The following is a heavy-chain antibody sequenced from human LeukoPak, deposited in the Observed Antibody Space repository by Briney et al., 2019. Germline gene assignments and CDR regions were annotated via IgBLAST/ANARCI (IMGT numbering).Heavy chain of an antibody. Sequence: SETLSLTCTVSGGSMNGYHWSWIRQPPGKGLEWIGYVYYIGNTNYNPSLRSRVSMSVDTSKNQLSLQLTSVTTADTAVYYCARYTHTSGWYFDFWGRSIMVTVSS. CDR3: ARYTHTSGWYFDF. CDR1: GGSMNGYH. J-gene: IGHJ2*01. CDR2: VYYIGNT. D-gene: IGHD1-1*01. V-gene: IGHV4-59*01.